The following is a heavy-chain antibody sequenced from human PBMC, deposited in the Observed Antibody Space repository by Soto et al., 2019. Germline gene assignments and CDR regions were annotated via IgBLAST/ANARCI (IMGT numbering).Heavy chain of an antibody. CDR2: IGTAVDP. CDR3: ARAGYDSSRYYFYAMDV. Sequence: GGSLRLSCVASGFILSGYDMHWVRQATGEGLEWVSAIGTAVDPYYSGSVKGRFTISRGNAENSVYLQMNSLRAGDTAVYYCARAGYDSSRYYFYAMDVWGPGTRVTVSS. J-gene: IGHJ6*02. V-gene: IGHV3-13*05. CDR1: GFILSGYD. D-gene: IGHD3-22*01.